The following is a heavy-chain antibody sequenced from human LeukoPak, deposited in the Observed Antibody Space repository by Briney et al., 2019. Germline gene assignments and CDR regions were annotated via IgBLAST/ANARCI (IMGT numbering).Heavy chain of an antibody. CDR1: GGTISRYY. D-gene: IGHD1-26*01. CDR2: IYSSGST. Sequence: SETLSLTCTVSGGTISRYYWCWIRQSPGGGLELIGYIYSSGSTNSNPSLKSRVSISVDMSKNKFSLKLNPVTAADTAVYYCARHDSAVGALLSWGKGTLATV. V-gene: IGHV4-59*08. J-gene: IGHJ4*02. CDR3: ARHDSAVGALLS.